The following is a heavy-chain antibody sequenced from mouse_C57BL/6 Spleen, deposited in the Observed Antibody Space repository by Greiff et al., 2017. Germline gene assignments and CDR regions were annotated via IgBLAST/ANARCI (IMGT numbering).Heavy chain of an antibody. CDR1: GYTFTSYW. J-gene: IGHJ1*03. CDR3: ARERSTTVVAHWYFDV. CDR2: IYPSDSET. V-gene: IGHV1-61*01. D-gene: IGHD1-1*01. Sequence: VKLQQPGAELVRPGSSVKLSCKASGYTFTSYWMAWVKQRPGQGLEWIGNIYPSDSETHYNQKFKDKATLTVDKSSSTAYMQLSSLTSVDSAVXYCARERSTTVVAHWYFDVWGTGTTVTVSS.